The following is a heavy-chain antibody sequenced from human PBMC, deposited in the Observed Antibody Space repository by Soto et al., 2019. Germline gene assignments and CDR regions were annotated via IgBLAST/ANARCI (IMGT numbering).Heavy chain of an antibody. J-gene: IGHJ6*02. Sequence: EVKVLESGGDLVQPGGSLRLSGVASGFTFSEYAMTWVRQAPGKGLDWVPRVSPNGDITYYADSVKGRFTISRDNSNITLLLQMNSLRAEYTALYYCARGDRGGSGSPASYYFSGLDVWGQGTTVIVSS. D-gene: IGHD3-10*01. CDR2: VSPNGDIT. CDR1: GFTFSEYA. CDR3: ARGDRGGSGSPASYYFSGLDV. V-gene: IGHV3-23*01.